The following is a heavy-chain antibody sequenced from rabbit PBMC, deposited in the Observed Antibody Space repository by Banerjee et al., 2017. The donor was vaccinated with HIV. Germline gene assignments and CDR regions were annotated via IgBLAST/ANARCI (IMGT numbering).Heavy chain of an antibody. CDR2: IYTTSGRT. D-gene: IGHD4-1*01. CDR3: ARDLAGVIGWNFDL. J-gene: IGHJ4*01. V-gene: IGHV1S45*01. CDR1: GFDFSSYGY. Sequence: QEQLVESGGGLVQPEGSLTLTCKASGFDFSSYGYMCWVRQAPGKGLESIACIYTTSGRTWYASWVNGRFTISRTSSTTVALQMTSLTAADTATYFCARDLAGVIGWNFDLWGQGTLVTVS.